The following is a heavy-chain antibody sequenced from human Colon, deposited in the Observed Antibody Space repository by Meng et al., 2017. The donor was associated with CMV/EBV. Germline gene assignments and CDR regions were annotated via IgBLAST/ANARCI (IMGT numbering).Heavy chain of an antibody. J-gene: IGHJ3*02. V-gene: IGHV3-7*01. CDR3: TRAYYYDSSGYYGHGALDI. CDR2: ITEDVSQK. CDR1: GFTFSRYW. D-gene: IGHD3-22*01. Sequence: GGPLRPSCAALGFTFSRYWMTWVRQDPGKGLEWVANITEDVSQKYYVDSVKGRFTISRDNAKNSLYLQMNSLRAEDTAVYYCTRAYYYDSSGYYGHGALDIWGKGTMVTVSS.